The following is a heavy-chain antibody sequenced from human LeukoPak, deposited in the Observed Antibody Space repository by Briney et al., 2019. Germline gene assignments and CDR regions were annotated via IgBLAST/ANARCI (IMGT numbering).Heavy chain of an antibody. J-gene: IGHJ5*02. CDR1: GGSFSGYY. Sequence: PSETLSLTCAVYGGSFSGYYWSWIRQPPGKGLEWIGEINHSGSTNYNPSLKSRVTISVDTSKNQFSLKLSSVTAADTAVYYCARGRWFDPWGQGTLVTVSS. CDR2: INHSGST. V-gene: IGHV4-34*01. CDR3: ARGRWFDP.